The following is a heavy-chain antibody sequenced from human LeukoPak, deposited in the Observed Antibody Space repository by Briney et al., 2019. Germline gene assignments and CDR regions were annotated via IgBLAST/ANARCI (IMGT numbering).Heavy chain of an antibody. CDR3: ARGWIYCSSTSCFNWFDP. D-gene: IGHD2-2*01. CDR2: MNPNSGNT. V-gene: IGHV1-8*01. CDR1: GYTFTSYD. Sequence: ASVTVSCKASGYTFTSYDINWVRQATGQGLEWMGWMNPNSGNTGYAQKFQGRVTMTRNTSISTAYMELSSLRSEDTAVYYCARGWIYCSSTSCFNWFDPWGQGTLVTVSS. J-gene: IGHJ5*02.